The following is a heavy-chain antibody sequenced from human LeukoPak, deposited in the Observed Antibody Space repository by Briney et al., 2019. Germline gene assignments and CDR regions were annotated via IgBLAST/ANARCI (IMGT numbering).Heavy chain of an antibody. Sequence: SETLSLTCTDSGGSISSSSYYWGWIRQPPGKGLEWIGSIYYSGSTYYNPSLKSRVTISVDTSKNQFSLKLSSVTAADTAVYYCARDPPAGPTEWELPYYFDYWGQGTLVTVSS. CDR3: ARDPPAGPTEWELPYYFDY. V-gene: IGHV4-39*07. J-gene: IGHJ4*02. CDR2: IYYSGST. CDR1: GGSISSSSYY. D-gene: IGHD1-26*01.